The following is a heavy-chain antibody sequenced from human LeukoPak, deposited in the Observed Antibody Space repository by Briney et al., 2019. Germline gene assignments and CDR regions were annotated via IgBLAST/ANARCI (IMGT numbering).Heavy chain of an antibody. D-gene: IGHD3-22*01. CDR3: ARLGGDSSGYYSPFFDY. CDR1: GYTFTSYY. J-gene: IGHJ4*02. Sequence: ASVKVSCKASGYTFTSYYMHWLRQAPGQGLEWMGIINPSGGSTSYAQKFQGRVTMTRDMSTSTVYMELSSLRSEDTAVYYCARLGGDSSGYYSPFFDYWGQGTLVTVSS. CDR2: INPSGGST. V-gene: IGHV1-46*01.